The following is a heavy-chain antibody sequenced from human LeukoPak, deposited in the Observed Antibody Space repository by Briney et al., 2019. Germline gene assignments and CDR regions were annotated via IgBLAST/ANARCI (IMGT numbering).Heavy chain of an antibody. V-gene: IGHV3-48*01. D-gene: IGHD2-15*01. CDR1: GFTFSSYS. Sequence: SGGSLRLSCAASGFTFSSYSMNWVRQAPGKGLEWVSYISSSSSTIYYADSVKGRFTISRDNAKNPLYLQMNSLRAEDTAVYYCARDLPPYCSGGSCYSDAFDIWGQGTMVTVSS. CDR3: ARDLPPYCSGGSCYSDAFDI. J-gene: IGHJ3*02. CDR2: ISSSSSTI.